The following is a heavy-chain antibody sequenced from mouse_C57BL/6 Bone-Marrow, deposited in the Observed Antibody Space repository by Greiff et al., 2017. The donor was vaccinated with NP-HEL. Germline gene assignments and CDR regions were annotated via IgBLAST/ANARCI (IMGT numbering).Heavy chain of an antibody. CDR3: ARGDYYGIDD. CDR1: GYTFTSYW. J-gene: IGHJ2*01. V-gene: IGHV1-56*01. CDR2: IFPGSGST. D-gene: IGHD1-1*01. Sequence: VQLQQSGPELVRPGASVKISCKAPGYTFTSYWMQWVRQRPGQGLEWIGEIFPGSGSTYYNEKFKGKATLTVDTSSSTAYMQLSSLTSEDSAVYFCARGDYYGIDDWGQGTTLTVSS.